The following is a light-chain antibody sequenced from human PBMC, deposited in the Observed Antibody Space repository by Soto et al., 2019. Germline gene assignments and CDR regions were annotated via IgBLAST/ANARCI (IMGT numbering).Light chain of an antibody. CDR1: QSVSSSY. Sequence: VMTQSPGTLSLSQGESATLSCRASQSVSSSYLAWYPQKPGQAPRLLIYGASTRDTGIPDRFSGSRSGTDCTLPISSLEPEDFSVYYCQQYGSSPRTFGQGTKVDI. V-gene: IGKV3-20*01. J-gene: IGKJ1*01. CDR2: GAS. CDR3: QQYGSSPRT.